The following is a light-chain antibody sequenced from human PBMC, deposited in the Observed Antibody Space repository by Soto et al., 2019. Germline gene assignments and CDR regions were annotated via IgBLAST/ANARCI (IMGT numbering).Light chain of an antibody. V-gene: IGKV3-11*01. CDR1: QSVSSN. CDR3: PQRSNWPPA. CDR2: GAS. J-gene: IGKJ4*01. Sequence: EVMLTQSPGTLSLSPGERAILSCRASQSVSSNSIAWYQQTPGQAPRLLIYGASTRATGIPARFSGSGSGTDLTLTISSLEPEDFAVYYCPQRSNWPPAFGGGTKVDIK.